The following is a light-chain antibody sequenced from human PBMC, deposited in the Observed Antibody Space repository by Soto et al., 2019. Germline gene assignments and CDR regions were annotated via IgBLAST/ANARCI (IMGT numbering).Light chain of an antibody. CDR2: DAS. CDR3: QQYDALPRT. V-gene: IGKV1-33*01. Sequence: DIQMTQSPSSLSASVGDRVTITCQASQDISNNLHWYKVKPGKAPKLLIYDASILEPGVQSRFSGSGSGPDFTFTINSLEPEHVATYHFQQYDALPRTLGQPTQLQVK. J-gene: IGKJ2*01. CDR1: QDISNN.